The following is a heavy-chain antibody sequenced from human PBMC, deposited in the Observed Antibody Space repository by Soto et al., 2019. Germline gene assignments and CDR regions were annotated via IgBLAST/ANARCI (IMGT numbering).Heavy chain of an antibody. V-gene: IGHV3-30*18. CDR3: AKLGPYYDSSGYFDY. CDR1: GFTFSSYG. J-gene: IGHJ4*02. D-gene: IGHD3-22*01. Sequence: GGSLRLSCAASGFTFSSYGMHWVRQAPGKGLEWVAVISYDGSNKYYADSVKGRFTISRDNSKNTLYLQMSSLRAEDTAVYYCAKLGPYYDSSGYFDYWGQGTLVTVSS. CDR2: ISYDGSNK.